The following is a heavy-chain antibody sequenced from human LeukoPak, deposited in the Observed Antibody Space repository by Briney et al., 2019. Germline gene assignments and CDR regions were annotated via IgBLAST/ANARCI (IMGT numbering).Heavy chain of an antibody. CDR1: GGSVSSGSYY. Sequence: SETLSLTCTVSGGSVSSGSYYWSWIRQPPGKGLEWIGYIYYSGSTNYNPSLKSRITISVDASKNQFSLKLSSVTAEDTAVYYCARDKAAARITNWFDPWGQGTLVTVPS. V-gene: IGHV4-61*01. D-gene: IGHD6-13*01. CDR2: IYYSGST. J-gene: IGHJ5*02. CDR3: ARDKAAARITNWFDP.